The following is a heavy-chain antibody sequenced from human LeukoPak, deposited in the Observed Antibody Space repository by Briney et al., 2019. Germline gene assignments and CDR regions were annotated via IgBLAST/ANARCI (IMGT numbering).Heavy chain of an antibody. Sequence: GGSLRLSCGVSGFTFVSHAMNWVRQAPGKGLEWISFINHGGSIVYYADSVKGRFATSRDNAKNSLYLQINSVGADDTAVYYCARGPTYGSRSDYFDYWGQGTLVTVSS. D-gene: IGHD3-10*01. J-gene: IGHJ4*02. V-gene: IGHV3-48*04. CDR3: ARGPTYGSRSDYFDY. CDR1: GFTFVSHA. CDR2: INHGGSIV.